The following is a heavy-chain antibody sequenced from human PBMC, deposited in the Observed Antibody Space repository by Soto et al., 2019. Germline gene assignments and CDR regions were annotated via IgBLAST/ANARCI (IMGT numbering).Heavy chain of an antibody. D-gene: IGHD5-12*01. Sequence: QVQLVQSGGEVKRPGASVKVSCKTSGYTFSNYGITWVRQAPGQPLEWLGWISLYSDGTNYAQKFQGRVSMTTDTSTTTAYMELRSLRSDDTAVYYCARVSVDVPEWGQGTLITVSS. CDR1: GYTFSNYG. V-gene: IGHV1-18*01. J-gene: IGHJ4*02. CDR3: ARVSVDVPE. CDR2: ISLYSDGT.